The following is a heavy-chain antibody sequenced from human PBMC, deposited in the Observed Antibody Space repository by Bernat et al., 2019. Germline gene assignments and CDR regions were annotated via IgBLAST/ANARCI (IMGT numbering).Heavy chain of an antibody. Sequence: QVQLVESGGGVVQPGRSLRLSCAASGFTFSSYGMHWVRQAPGKGLEWVAVIWYDGSNKYYADSVKGRFTISRDNSKNTLYLQMNSLRAEDTAVYYCAREKRAADAFDIWGQGTMVTVSS. J-gene: IGHJ3*02. CDR1: GFTFSSYG. V-gene: IGHV3-33*01. CDR2: IWYDGSNK. CDR3: AREKRAADAFDI.